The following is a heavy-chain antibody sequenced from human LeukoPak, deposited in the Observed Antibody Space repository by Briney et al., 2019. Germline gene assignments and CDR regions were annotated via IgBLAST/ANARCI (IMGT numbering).Heavy chain of an antibody. V-gene: IGHV3-23*01. CDR1: GFTFSSYG. Sequence: GGSLRLSRAASGFTFSSYGMTWVRQAPGQGLEWVSSISRSGDSTYYADPVKRRFTISRDNSKHTLSLQMNSLSAEDTAVYFWAGPSSGYFDTWGQGTLVTVSS. CDR2: ISRSGDST. CDR3: AGPSSGYFDT. D-gene: IGHD3-22*01. J-gene: IGHJ4*02.